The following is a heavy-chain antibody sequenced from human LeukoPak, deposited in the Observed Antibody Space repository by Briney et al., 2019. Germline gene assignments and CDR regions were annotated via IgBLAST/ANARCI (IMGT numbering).Heavy chain of an antibody. J-gene: IGHJ4*02. Sequence: GRSLRLSCAASGFTFSSYAMHWVRQAPGKGLEWVAVISYDGSNKYYADSVKGRFTISRDNSKNTLYLQMNSLRAEDTAVYYCAKRGDGSGSYYNDDYFDYWGQGTLVTVSS. D-gene: IGHD3-10*01. CDR2: ISYDGSNK. CDR1: GFTFSSYA. CDR3: AKRGDGSGSYYNDDYFDY. V-gene: IGHV3-30*04.